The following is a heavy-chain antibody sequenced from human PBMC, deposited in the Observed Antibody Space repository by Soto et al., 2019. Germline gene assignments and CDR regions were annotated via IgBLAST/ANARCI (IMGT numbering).Heavy chain of an antibody. CDR2: ISYSGST. D-gene: IGHD2-15*01. V-gene: IGHV4-59*01. CDR3: ARDLKEYCSDGKCNWFDP. Sequence: SEPLSLTCTVSGDSISSYYWSWIRQPPGKGLEWIGYISYSGSTDYNPSLKSRVTMSFDASKNQISLQVRSATAADAAVYYCARDLKEYCSDGKCNWFDPWGQGTLVTVSS. CDR1: GDSISSYY. J-gene: IGHJ5*02.